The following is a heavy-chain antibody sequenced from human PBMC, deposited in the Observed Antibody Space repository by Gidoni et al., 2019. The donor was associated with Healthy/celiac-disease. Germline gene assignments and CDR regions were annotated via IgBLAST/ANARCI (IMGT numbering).Heavy chain of an antibody. D-gene: IGHD3-22*01. V-gene: IGHV4-31*03. Sequence: QVQLQESGPGLVKPSQTLSLTCTVSGGSISSGGYYWSWILQHPGKGLEWIGYISYSGSTYYNPSLKSRVTISVDTSKNQFSLKLSSVTAADTDGYYCARIQDYYDSSGYGAFDIWGQGTMVTVSS. CDR3: ARIQDYYDSSGYGAFDI. CDR2: ISYSGST. CDR1: GGSISSGGYY. J-gene: IGHJ3*02.